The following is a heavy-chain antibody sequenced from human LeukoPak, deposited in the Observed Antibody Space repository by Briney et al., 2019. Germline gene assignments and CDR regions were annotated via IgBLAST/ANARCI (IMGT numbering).Heavy chain of an antibody. CDR3: ARDLVYDSSGYYYGGAFDI. CDR1: GGSFSGYY. CDR2: IYYSGST. Sequence: SSETLSLTCAVYGGSFSGYYWSWIRQPPGKGLEWIGYIYYSGSTNYNPSLKSRVTISVDTSKNQFSLKLSSVTAADTAVYYCARDLVYDSSGYYYGGAFDIWGQGTMVTVSS. V-gene: IGHV4-59*01. J-gene: IGHJ3*02. D-gene: IGHD3-22*01.